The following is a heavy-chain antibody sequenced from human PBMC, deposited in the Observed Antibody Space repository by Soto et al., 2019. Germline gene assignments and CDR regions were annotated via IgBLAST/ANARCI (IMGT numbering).Heavy chain of an antibody. CDR1: GFTFSSFA. D-gene: IGHD3-22*01. Sequence: DVQLLESGGGLVQHGGSLRLSCAAAGFTFSSFAMSWVRQAPGKGLEWVSSLSGTGGSTYYAYSVKGRFTVSRDNSKNTVYLQMRSLRAEDTAVYYCATGQFNFYYDSSGYYWGFDYWGQGTLVTVSS. CDR2: LSGTGGST. J-gene: IGHJ4*02. V-gene: IGHV3-23*01. CDR3: ATGQFNFYYDSSGYYWGFDY.